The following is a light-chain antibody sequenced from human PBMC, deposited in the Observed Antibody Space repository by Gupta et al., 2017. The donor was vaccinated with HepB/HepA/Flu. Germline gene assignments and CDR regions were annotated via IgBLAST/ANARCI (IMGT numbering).Light chain of an antibody. CDR3: QKYGSGYPT. J-gene: IGKJ1*01. Sequence: TQSPVTLSLSPGERATLSCRASHSIGSGLAWYQQKPGQAPRLLIYGASTRATDIPARFSGSGFGTEFVLTISGLQAEDSASYYCQKYGSGYPTFGQGTKVEIK. CDR1: HSIGSG. CDR2: GAS. V-gene: IGKV3D-15*01.